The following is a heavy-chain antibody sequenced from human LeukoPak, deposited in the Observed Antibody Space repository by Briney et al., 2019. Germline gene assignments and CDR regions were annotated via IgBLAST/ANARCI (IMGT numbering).Heavy chain of an antibody. D-gene: IGHD5-18*01. CDR3: ASGYGNFDY. V-gene: IGHV3-30-3*01. CDR2: ISYDGSNK. CDR1: GFTFSSYA. J-gene: IGHJ4*02. Sequence: GGSLRLSCAASGFTFSSYAMHWVRQAPGKGLEWVAVISYDGSNKYYADSVKGRFTISRDNSKNTLYLQMNSLRAEDMAVYYCASGYGNFDYWGQGTLVTVSS.